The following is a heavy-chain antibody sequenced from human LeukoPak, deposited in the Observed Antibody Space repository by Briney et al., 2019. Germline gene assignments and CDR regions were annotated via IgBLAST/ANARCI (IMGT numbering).Heavy chain of an antibody. Sequence: HPGGSLRLSCAASGFTFSSYAMPWVRQAPGKGLEWVAVISYDGSNKYYADSVKGRFTISRDNSKNTLYLQMNSLRAEDTAVYYCARARVFVGELFDYWGQGTLVTVSS. V-gene: IGHV3-30-3*01. CDR1: GFTFSSYA. CDR3: ARARVFVGELFDY. J-gene: IGHJ4*02. D-gene: IGHD3-16*01. CDR2: ISYDGSNK.